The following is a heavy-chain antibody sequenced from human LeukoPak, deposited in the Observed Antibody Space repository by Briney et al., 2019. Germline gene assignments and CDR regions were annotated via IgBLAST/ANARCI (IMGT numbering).Heavy chain of an antibody. J-gene: IGHJ3*02. Sequence: WASVKVSCKASGGTFSSYAISWVRQAPGQGLEWMGGIIPIFGTANYAQKFQGRVTITADESTSTAYMELSSLRSEDTAVYYCAREHGAYCGGDCPDAFDIWGQGTMVTVSS. CDR1: GGTFSSYA. V-gene: IGHV1-69*13. CDR2: IIPIFGTA. D-gene: IGHD2-21*02. CDR3: AREHGAYCGGDCPDAFDI.